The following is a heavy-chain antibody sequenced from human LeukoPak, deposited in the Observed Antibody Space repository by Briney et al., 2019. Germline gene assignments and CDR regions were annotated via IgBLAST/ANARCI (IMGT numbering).Heavy chain of an antibody. CDR3: ARGRAAADDFDY. CDR1: GYTFMSYA. CDR2: ISGHNGQS. J-gene: IGHJ4*02. V-gene: IGHV1-18*01. D-gene: IGHD6-13*01. Sequence: ASVKVSCKASGYTFMSYAINWVRQAPGQGLEWLGWISGHNGQSKYAQKFQGRVTLTTDSSTGAAYMELRSLRSVDTAIYYCARGRAAADDFDYWGQGTLVTVSS.